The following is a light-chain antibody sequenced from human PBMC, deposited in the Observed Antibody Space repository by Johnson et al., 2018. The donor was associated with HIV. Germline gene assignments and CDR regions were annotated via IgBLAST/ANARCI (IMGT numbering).Light chain of an antibody. V-gene: IGLV1-51*02. Sequence: QSVLTQPPSVSAAPGQKVTISCSGSSSNIGRNYVSWYQQLPGTAPKLLIYENNKRPSGIPDRFSGSKSGTSATLGITGLQTGDEAEYYCATWDTSLSAGGVFGTGTKVTVL. CDR3: ATWDTSLSAGGV. CDR1: SSNIGRNY. J-gene: IGLJ1*01. CDR2: ENN.